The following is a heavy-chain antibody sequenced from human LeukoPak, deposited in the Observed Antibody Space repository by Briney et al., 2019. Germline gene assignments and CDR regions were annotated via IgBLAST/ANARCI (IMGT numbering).Heavy chain of an antibody. CDR2: IGTAGDT. CDR1: GFTLSSHD. D-gene: IGHD3-10*01. CDR3: ARAVSDGSGSYYYYYYMDV. J-gene: IGHJ6*03. V-gene: IGHV3-13*01. Sequence: PGGSLRLSCAASGFTLSSHDMHWVRQATGKGLEWVSAIGTAGDTYYPGSVKGRFTISRENAKNSLYLQMNSLRAGDTAVYYCARAVSDGSGSYYYYYYMDVWGKGTTVTVSS.